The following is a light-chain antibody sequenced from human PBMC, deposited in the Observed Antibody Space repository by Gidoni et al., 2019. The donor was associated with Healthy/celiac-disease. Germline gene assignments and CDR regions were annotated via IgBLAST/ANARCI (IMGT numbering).Light chain of an antibody. CDR2: QDS. J-gene: IGLJ1*01. Sequence: ELTQPPSVSVSPGQTASITCSGEKLGDKYARWYQQKPGQSPVLVIYQDSKRPSGLPERFSGSNSGNTATLTISGTQAMDESDYYCQAWDSSTAFYVFGTGTKVTVL. CDR3: QAWDSSTAFYV. V-gene: IGLV3-1*01. CDR1: KLGDKY.